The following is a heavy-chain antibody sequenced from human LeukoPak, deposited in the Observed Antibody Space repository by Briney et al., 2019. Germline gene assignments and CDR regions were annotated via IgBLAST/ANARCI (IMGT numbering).Heavy chain of an antibody. D-gene: IGHD2-15*01. CDR1: GFTLSSYA. CDR3: AKVRDIVVVVAATTFDY. CDR2: ISGSGGST. Sequence: PGGSLRLSCAASGFTLSSYAMSWVRQAPGKGLEWVSAISGSGGSTYYADSVKGRFTISRDNSKNTLYLQMNSLRAEDTAVYYCAKVRDIVVVVAATTFDYWGQGTLVTVSS. J-gene: IGHJ4*02. V-gene: IGHV3-23*01.